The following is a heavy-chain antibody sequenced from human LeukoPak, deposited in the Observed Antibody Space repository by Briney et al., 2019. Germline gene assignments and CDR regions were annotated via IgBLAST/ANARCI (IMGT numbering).Heavy chain of an antibody. CDR3: AKGARNTAPDY. V-gene: IGHV3-23*01. CDR2: ITPGGANT. Sequence: TGGSLRPSCTASGFTFSSYAMTWVRQAPGKGLEWVSSITPGGANTYYADSVKGRFTISRDNSKNTLYLEMNSLRAENTALYYCAKGARNTAPDYWGQGTLVTVSS. D-gene: IGHD5-18*01. CDR1: GFTFSSYA. J-gene: IGHJ4*02.